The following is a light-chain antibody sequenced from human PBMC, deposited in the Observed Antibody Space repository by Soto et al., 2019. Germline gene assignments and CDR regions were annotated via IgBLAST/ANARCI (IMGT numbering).Light chain of an antibody. CDR3: QQYSYMWT. CDR2: GAS. CDR1: EILRNNY. J-gene: IGKJ1*01. V-gene: IGKV3-20*01. Sequence: EIVLTQSPGTLSLSQGERATLSCRASEILRNNYLAWYQQRPGQAPRLLISGASKRATGIPDRFSGSGSGTDFTLTINRLEPEDFAVYYCQQYSYMWTFGQGTKVDI.